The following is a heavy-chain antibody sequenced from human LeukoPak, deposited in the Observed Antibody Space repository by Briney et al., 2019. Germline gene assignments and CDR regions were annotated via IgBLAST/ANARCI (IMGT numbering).Heavy chain of an antibody. D-gene: IGHD3-22*01. J-gene: IGHJ4*02. CDR1: GHIFIGYY. CDR2: INPNSGGT. Sequence: ASVKVSCKTSGHIFIGYYMHWVRQAPGQGLEWMGRINPNSGGTNYAQKFQGRVTMTRDTSIRIAYMELSRLRSDDTAVYYCARSFSSTDYDSSAYYSWGQGSLVTVSS. CDR3: ARSFSSTDYDSSAYYS. V-gene: IGHV1-2*06.